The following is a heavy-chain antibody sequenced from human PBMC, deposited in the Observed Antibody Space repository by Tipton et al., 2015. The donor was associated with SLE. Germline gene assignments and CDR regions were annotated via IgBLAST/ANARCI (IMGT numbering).Heavy chain of an antibody. J-gene: IGHJ4*01. CDR2: ISDTGNT. V-gene: IGHV4-39*07. CDR3: ARHGRQLGPFDY. Sequence: TLSLTCSVSGGSIITNSYSWAWIRQPPGKALELFGSISDTGNTYYNQSLKSRLLISIDASKKQFSLTLKSVTAADTALYFCARHGRQLGPFDYWGPGKLVTVSS. D-gene: IGHD6-6*01. CDR1: GGSIITNSYS.